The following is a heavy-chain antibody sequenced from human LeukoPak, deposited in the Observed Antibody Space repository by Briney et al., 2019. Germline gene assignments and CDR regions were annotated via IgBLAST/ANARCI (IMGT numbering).Heavy chain of an antibody. CDR1: GGSISSSSYY. J-gene: IGHJ4*02. Sequence: KSSETLSLTCTVSGGSISSSSYYWGWIRQPPGKGLEWIGSIYYSGSTYYNPSLKSRVTISVDTSKNQFSLELSSVTAADTAVYYCSRSVAGTGDFDYWGQGTLVTVSS. CDR3: SRSVAGTGDFDY. D-gene: IGHD6-19*01. CDR2: IYYSGST. V-gene: IGHV4-39*01.